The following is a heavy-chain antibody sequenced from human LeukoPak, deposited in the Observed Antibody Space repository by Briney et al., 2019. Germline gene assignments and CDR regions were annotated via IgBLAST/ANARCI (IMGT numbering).Heavy chain of an antibody. V-gene: IGHV3-66*02. J-gene: IGHJ4*02. CDR1: GFTVSSNY. CDR2: IYSGGRT. Sequence: PGGSLRLSCAAYGFTVSSNYMSWVRQAPGKGLEWVSNIYSGGRTHYADSVRGRFTVSRDNSKNTLYLQMNSLRTEDTAVYYCARERHGRLVHWDQGTLVTVSS. D-gene: IGHD6-25*01. CDR3: ARERHGRLVH.